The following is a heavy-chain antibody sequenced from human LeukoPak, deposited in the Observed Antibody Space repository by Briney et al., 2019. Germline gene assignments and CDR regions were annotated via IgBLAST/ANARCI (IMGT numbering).Heavy chain of an antibody. J-gene: IGHJ4*02. Sequence: ASVKVSCKASGYTFTSYGIRWGRQAPGQGLEWMGWISAYNGNTNYAQKLQGRVTMTTDTSTSTAYMGLRSLRSDDTAVYYCARGRGYSGYLPFDYWGQGTLVTVSS. CDR3: ARGRGYSGYLPFDY. D-gene: IGHD5-12*01. CDR1: GYTFTSYG. V-gene: IGHV1-18*04. CDR2: ISAYNGNT.